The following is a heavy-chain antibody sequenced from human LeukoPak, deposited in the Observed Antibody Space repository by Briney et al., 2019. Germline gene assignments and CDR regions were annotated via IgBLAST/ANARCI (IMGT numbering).Heavy chain of an antibody. CDR3: ARGAYCSSTSCYTSPDQSNNWFDP. J-gene: IGHJ5*02. D-gene: IGHD2-2*02. Sequence: SETLSLTCTVSGGSISSYYWSWLRQPPGKGLEWIGEINHSGSTNYNPSLKSRVTISVDTSKNQFSLKLSSVTAADTAVYYCARGAYCSSTSCYTSPDQSNNWFDPWGQGTLVTVSS. V-gene: IGHV4-34*01. CDR2: INHSGST. CDR1: GGSISSYY.